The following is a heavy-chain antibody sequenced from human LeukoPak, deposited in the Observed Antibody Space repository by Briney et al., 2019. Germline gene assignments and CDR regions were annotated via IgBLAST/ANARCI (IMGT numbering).Heavy chain of an antibody. CDR3: ARPSLYCGGDCYSDAFDI. V-gene: IGHV4-34*01. CDR2: INHSGST. D-gene: IGHD2-21*02. J-gene: IGHJ3*02. CDR1: GGSFSGYY. Sequence: SETLSLTCAVYGGSFSGYYWSWIRQPPGKGLEWIGEINHSGSTNYNPSLKSRVTISVDTSKNQFSLKLSSVTAVDTAVYYCARPSLYCGGDCYSDAFDIWGQGTMVTVSS.